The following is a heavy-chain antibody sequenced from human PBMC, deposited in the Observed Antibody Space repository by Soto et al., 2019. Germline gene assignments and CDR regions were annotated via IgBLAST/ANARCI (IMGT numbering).Heavy chain of an antibody. CDR3: ASSVGGNIDAFDI. Sequence: GASVKVSFKASGYTFTSYGISWVRQAPGQGLEWMGCISAYNGKTKYAQKLQGRVTMTTDTSTSTAYMELRSLRSDDTAVYSCASSVGGNIDAFDISGQGTIVTVSS. J-gene: IGHJ3*02. V-gene: IGHV1-18*04. CDR2: ISAYNGKT. CDR1: GYTFTSYG. D-gene: IGHD2-15*01.